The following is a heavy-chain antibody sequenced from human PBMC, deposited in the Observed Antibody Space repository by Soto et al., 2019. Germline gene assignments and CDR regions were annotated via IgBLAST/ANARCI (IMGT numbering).Heavy chain of an antibody. CDR1: GFTFSTYA. V-gene: IGHV3-23*01. CDR3: AKVGSYYEQFDCWYFDR. CDR2: ITRSGDYT. J-gene: IGHJ2*01. D-gene: IGHD3-22*01. Sequence: EVQLLESGGGLVQPGGSLRLSCAASGFTFSTYAMTWVRQAPGKGLEWVSAITRSGDYTQYADSVKGRFTISRDNSKNTLYLKMISLRAVDTAVNYCAKVGSYYEQFDCWYFDRWGRGTRVTVSS.